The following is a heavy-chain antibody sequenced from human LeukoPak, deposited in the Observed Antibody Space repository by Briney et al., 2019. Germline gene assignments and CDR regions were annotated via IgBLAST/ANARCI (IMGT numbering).Heavy chain of an antibody. CDR2: IWFDGKNQ. CDR1: GFILNSYG. V-gene: IGHV3-33*01. Sequence: GRSLRLSCAASGFILNSYGMHWVRQAPGKGLEWVADIWFDGKNQHSADSVRGRFAISRDNSKNTVYLQINSLRAEDTAVYYCARDRHCVNGVCHSPAGMDVWGQGTTVTVSS. CDR3: ARDRHCVNGVCHSPAGMDV. J-gene: IGHJ6*02. D-gene: IGHD2-8*01.